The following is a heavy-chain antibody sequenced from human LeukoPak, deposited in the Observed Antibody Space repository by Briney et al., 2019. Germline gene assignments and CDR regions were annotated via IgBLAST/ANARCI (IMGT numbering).Heavy chain of an antibody. J-gene: IGHJ5*02. D-gene: IGHD4-17*01. Sequence: SETLSLTCTVSGGSTSSSSYYWGWIRQPPGKGLEWIGRIYYSGSTYYNPSLKSRVTISVDTSKNQFSLKLSSVTAADTAVYYCARDDRDYASENWFDPWGQGTLVTVSS. CDR1: GGSTSSSSYY. V-gene: IGHV4-39*07. CDR2: IYYSGST. CDR3: ARDDRDYASENWFDP.